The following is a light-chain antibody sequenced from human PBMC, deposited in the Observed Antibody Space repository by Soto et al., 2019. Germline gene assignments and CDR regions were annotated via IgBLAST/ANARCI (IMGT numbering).Light chain of an antibody. CDR3: QQYYSTPLT. CDR2: WAY. CDR1: QSVLYSSNNKNY. Sequence: DIVMTQSPDSLAVSLGERATINCKSSQSVLYSSNNKNYLAWYQQKPGQPPKLLIYWAYTRESGVPDRFSGSGSGTDFPLTISSLQAEDVAVYYCQQYYSTPLTFGPGTRVAIK. V-gene: IGKV4-1*01. J-gene: IGKJ3*01.